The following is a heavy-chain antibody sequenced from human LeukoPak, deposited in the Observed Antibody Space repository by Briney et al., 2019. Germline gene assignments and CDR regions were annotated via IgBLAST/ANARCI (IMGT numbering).Heavy chain of an antibody. CDR2: IYTSGST. CDR1: GGSISSGSYY. D-gene: IGHD5-12*01. CDR3: ARLSGYSGYEYYFDY. Sequence: SETLSLTCTVSGGSISSGSYYWSWIRQPAGKGLEWIGRIYTSGSTNYNPSLKSRVTISVDTSKNQFSLKLSSVTAADTAVYYCARLSGYSGYEYYFDYWGQGTLVTVSS. J-gene: IGHJ4*02. V-gene: IGHV4-61*02.